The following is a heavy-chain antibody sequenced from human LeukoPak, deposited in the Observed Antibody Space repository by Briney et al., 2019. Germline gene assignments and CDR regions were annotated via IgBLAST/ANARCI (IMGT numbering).Heavy chain of an antibody. CDR3: AKLGGYCSSGSCRDFDY. J-gene: IGHJ4*02. V-gene: IGHV3-23*01. CDR1: GLTFAACA. CDR2: ISDSGGST. D-gene: IGHD2-15*01. Sequence: AGGSLRLSCAVSGLTFAACAMTWVRQAPEKGLEWVSTISDSGGSTYYADSLKGRFTISRDNSKNTLYLQVDSLRAEDTAVYYCAKLGGYCSSGSCRDFDYWGQGTLVTVSS.